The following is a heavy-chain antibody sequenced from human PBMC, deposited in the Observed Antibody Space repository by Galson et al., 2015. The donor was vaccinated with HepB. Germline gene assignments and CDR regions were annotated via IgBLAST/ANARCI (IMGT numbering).Heavy chain of an antibody. CDR1: GYTFTSYA. CDR2: INTNTGNP. Sequence: SVKVSCKASGYTFTSYAMNWVRQAPGQGLEWTGWINTNTGNPTYAQGFTGRFVFSLDTSVSTAYLQISSLKAEDTAVYYCARVSGGSGTKNWFDPWGQGTLVTVSS. D-gene: IGHD3-10*01. V-gene: IGHV7-4-1*02. J-gene: IGHJ5*02. CDR3: ARVSGGSGTKNWFDP.